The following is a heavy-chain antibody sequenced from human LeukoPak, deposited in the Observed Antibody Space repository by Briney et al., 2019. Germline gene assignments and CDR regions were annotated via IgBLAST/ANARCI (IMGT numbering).Heavy chain of an antibody. Sequence: GGSLRLSCAASGFTFSDYYMSWIRQAPGKGLEWVSYISSSGTTIYYADSVKGRFTISRDNAKKSLYLQMNSLRAEDTAVYYCAKDGYSSGLEYFQHWGQGTLVTVSS. D-gene: IGHD6-19*01. CDR2: ISSSGTTI. J-gene: IGHJ1*01. CDR1: GFTFSDYY. V-gene: IGHV3-11*01. CDR3: AKDGYSSGLEYFQH.